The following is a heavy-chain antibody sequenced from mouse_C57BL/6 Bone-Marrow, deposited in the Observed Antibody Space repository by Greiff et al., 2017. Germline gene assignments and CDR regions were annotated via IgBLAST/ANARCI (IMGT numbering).Heavy chain of an antibody. J-gene: IGHJ1*02. CDR3: SRQVTTVLATKYFDV. CDR2: ISGGGGNT. D-gene: IGHD1-1*01. V-gene: IGHV5-9*01. CDR1: GFTFSSYT. Sequence: EVKLVESGGGLVKPGGSLKLSCAASGFTFSSYTMSWVRQTPEKRLQWVAAISGGGGNTYYPDSVKGRFTISRDNDKNILYLQMSSLRSEDTALYYCSRQVTTVLATKYFDVWGTGTTVTFSS.